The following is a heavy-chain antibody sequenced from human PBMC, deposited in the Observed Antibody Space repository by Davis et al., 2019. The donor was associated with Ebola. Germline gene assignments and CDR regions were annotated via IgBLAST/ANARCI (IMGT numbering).Heavy chain of an antibody. Sequence: MPGGSLRLSCAASGFTFSSYWMHWVRQPPGKGLEWIGYIYYSGSTSYNPSLGSRVTISLDTSKNQFSLKLSSVTAADTAVYYCARSGSYYEIDCWGQGTLVTVSS. CDR3: ARSGSYYEIDC. CDR1: GFTFSSYW. J-gene: IGHJ4*02. V-gene: IGHV4-59*06. CDR2: IYYSGST. D-gene: IGHD1-26*01.